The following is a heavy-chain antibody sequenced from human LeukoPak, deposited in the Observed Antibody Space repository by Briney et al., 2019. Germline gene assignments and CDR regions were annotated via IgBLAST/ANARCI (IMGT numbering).Heavy chain of an antibody. J-gene: IGHJ4*02. CDR1: GFTFRNYA. Sequence: GGSLRLSCAASGFTFRNYAMGWVRQAPGKGLECVSAISDDSTKTSYADSVKGRFTISRDYSKSMLYLQMNSLRAEDTAVYYCAKEGPDYGDYRSGDYFDFWGQGTLVTVSS. D-gene: IGHD4-17*01. V-gene: IGHV3-23*01. CDR3: AKEGPDYGDYRSGDYFDF. CDR2: ISDDSTKT.